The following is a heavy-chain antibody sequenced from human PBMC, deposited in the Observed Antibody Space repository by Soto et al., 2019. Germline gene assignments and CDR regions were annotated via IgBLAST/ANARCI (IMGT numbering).Heavy chain of an antibody. CDR3: ARDERYYDILTGFYYY. CDR1: GGSVISGSYY. Sequence: ASETLSLTCTVAGGSVISGSYYWSWNRQPPGKGLEWIGYIYYSGSTNYNPSLKSRVTISVDTSKNQFSLKLSSVTAADTAVYYCARDERYYDILTGFYYYWGQGMMVTSPQ. V-gene: IGHV4-61*01. CDR2: IYYSGST. D-gene: IGHD3-9*01. J-gene: IGHJ4*02.